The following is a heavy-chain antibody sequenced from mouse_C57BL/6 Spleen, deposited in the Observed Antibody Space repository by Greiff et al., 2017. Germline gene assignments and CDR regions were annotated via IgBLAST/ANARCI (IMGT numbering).Heavy chain of an antibody. CDR3: ARQLPEYFDY. Sequence: QVQLQQSGPELVKPGASVKISCKASGYAFSSSWMNWVKQRPGKGLEWIGRIYPGDGDTNYNGKFKGKATLTADKSSSTAYMQLSSLTSEDSAVYFCARQLPEYFDYWGQGTTLPVSS. J-gene: IGHJ2*01. V-gene: IGHV1-82*01. D-gene: IGHD3-1*01. CDR2: IYPGDGDT. CDR1: GYAFSSSW.